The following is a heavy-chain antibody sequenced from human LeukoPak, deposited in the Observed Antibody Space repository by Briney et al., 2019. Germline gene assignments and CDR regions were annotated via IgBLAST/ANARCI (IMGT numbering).Heavy chain of an antibody. J-gene: IGHJ6*03. CDR1: GGSISSSSYY. V-gene: IGHV4-39*07. CDR3: ARDAYSYGYYYYYMDV. Sequence: SETLSLTCTVSGGSISSSSYYWGWIRQPPGKGLEWIGSIYYSGSTYYNPSLKSRVTISVDTSKNQFSLKLSSVTAADTAVYYCARDAYSYGYYYYYMDVWGKGTTVTVSS. CDR2: IYYSGST. D-gene: IGHD5-18*01.